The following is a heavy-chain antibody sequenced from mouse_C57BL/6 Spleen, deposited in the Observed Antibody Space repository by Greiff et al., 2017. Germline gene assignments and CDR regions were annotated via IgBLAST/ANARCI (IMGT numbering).Heavy chain of an antibody. D-gene: IGHD3-2*02. CDR1: GFTFTDYY. CDR3: ARYASSSGYFDY. J-gene: IGHJ2*01. CDR2: IRNKANGYTT. Sequence: EVKLMESGGGLVQPGGSLSLSCAASGFTFTDYYMSWVRQPPGKALEWLGFIRNKANGYTTEYSASVKGRFTISRDNSQSILYLQMNALRAEDSATYYCARYASSSGYFDYWGQGTTLTVSS. V-gene: IGHV7-3*01.